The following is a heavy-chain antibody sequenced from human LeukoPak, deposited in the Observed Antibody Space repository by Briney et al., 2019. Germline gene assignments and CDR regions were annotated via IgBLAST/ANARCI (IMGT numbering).Heavy chain of an antibody. CDR1: GGSISSGDYY. V-gene: IGHV4-30-4*08. CDR3: ARDWGEKYDAFDI. D-gene: IGHD7-27*01. J-gene: IGHJ3*02. Sequence: SETLSLTCTVSGGSISSGDYYWSWIRQPPGKGLEWIGYIYYSGSTYYNPSLKSRVTISVDTSKNQFSLKLSSVTAADTAVYYCARDWGEKYDAFDIWGQGTMVTVSS. CDR2: IYYSGST.